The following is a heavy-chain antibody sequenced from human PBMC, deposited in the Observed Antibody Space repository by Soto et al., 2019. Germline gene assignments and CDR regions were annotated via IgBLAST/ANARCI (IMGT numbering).Heavy chain of an antibody. CDR1: GFTFSSYD. Sequence: GGSLRLSCAASGFTFSSYDMNWVRQAPGKGLECVSYMSSSGSTIYYADSVKGRFTVSRDNAKSSLYLQMNSLRAEDTAVYYCAAIVVVPAAPMDAWGQGTTVTVSS. J-gene: IGHJ6*02. CDR2: MSSSGSTI. CDR3: AAIVVVPAAPMDA. D-gene: IGHD2-2*01. V-gene: IGHV3-48*03.